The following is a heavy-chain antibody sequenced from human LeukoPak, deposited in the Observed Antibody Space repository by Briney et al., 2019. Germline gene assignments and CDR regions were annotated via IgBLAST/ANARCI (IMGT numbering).Heavy chain of an antibody. D-gene: IGHD3-10*01. CDR1: GFTFSSYG. CDR2: IWYDGSNK. CDR3: ARDGSGIDYYYYYGMDV. J-gene: IGHJ6*02. Sequence: GGSLRLSCAASGFTFSSYGMHRVRQDPGKGLEWVAVIWYDGSNKYYAVSVKGRFPISRDNCKNTLYLQMNSLRVEDTAVYYCARDGSGIDYYYYYGMDVWGQGTTVTVSS. V-gene: IGHV3-33*01.